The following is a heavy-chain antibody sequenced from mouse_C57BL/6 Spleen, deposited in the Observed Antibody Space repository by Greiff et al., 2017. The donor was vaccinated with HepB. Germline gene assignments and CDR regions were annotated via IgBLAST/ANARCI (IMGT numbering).Heavy chain of an antibody. CDR1: GFTFSNYW. D-gene: IGHD2-4*01. J-gene: IGHJ4*01. CDR2: IRLKSDNYAT. CDR3: TVYYDYPYGMDY. Sequence: EVKVEESGGGLVQPGGSMKLSCDASGFTFSNYWMNWVRQSPEKGLEWVAQIRLKSDNYATHYAESVKGRFTISRDDSKSSVYLQMNNLRAEDTGIYFCTVYYDYPYGMDYWGQGTSVTVSS. V-gene: IGHV6-3*01.